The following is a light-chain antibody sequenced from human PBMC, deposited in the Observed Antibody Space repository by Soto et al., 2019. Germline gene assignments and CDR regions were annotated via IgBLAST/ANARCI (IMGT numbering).Light chain of an antibody. J-gene: IGKJ5*01. Sequence: DIQMTQSPSSLSASVGAPVPITCQARQDISHYLNWYQQHPGKALQLLIYDASNLHPGVPSRFRGSGSGTEFSFNITSLQPEDVATYYWQQYDDLPITFGQGTRLEIK. CDR2: DAS. CDR3: QQYDDLPIT. V-gene: IGKV1-33*01. CDR1: QDISHY.